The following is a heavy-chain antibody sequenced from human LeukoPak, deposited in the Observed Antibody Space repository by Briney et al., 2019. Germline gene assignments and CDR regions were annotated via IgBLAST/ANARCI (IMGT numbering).Heavy chain of an antibody. D-gene: IGHD5-12*01. J-gene: IGHJ5*02. CDR1: GGSFSGYY. CDR2: INHSGST. CDR3: ARVRAVATIRYNWFDP. Sequence: SETLSLTCAVYGGSFSGYYWSWIRQPPGKGLEWIGEINHSGSTNYNPSLKSRVTISVDTSKNQFSLKLSSETAADTAVYYCARVRAVATIRYNWFDPWGQGTLVTVSS. V-gene: IGHV4-34*01.